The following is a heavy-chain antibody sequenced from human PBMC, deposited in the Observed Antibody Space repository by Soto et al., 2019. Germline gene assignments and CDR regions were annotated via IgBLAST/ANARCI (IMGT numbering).Heavy chain of an antibody. CDR3: ARRKDSSRYFYGMDV. J-gene: IGHJ6*02. CDR1: GGSFDEYF. D-gene: IGHD6-13*01. Sequence: QVALQQWGAGLLKPSQTLSLTCGVSGGSFDEYFWTWIRLTPGQGLERIGEVHHSGTSYYNPSLKSRLAVSVDTSKSQVSLTLTSVPAADTGVYYCARRKDSSRYFYGMDVWGQGTTVVVS. V-gene: IGHV4-34*02. CDR2: VHHSGTS.